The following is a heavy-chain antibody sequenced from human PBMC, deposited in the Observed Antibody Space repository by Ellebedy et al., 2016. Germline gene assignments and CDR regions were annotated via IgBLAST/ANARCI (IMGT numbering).Heavy chain of an antibody. CDR2: INPSGGTT. Sequence: ASVKVSCKASGYTFISYHMHWVRQAPGQGLEWMGSINPSGGTTGYAQQFQGRVAMTRDTSTSTVYMELSSLTSEDTAVYYCARDGIGSSGWYYFDFWGLGTLVTVSS. J-gene: IGHJ4*02. V-gene: IGHV1-46*01. D-gene: IGHD6-19*01. CDR3: ARDGIGSSGWYYFDF. CDR1: GYTFISYH.